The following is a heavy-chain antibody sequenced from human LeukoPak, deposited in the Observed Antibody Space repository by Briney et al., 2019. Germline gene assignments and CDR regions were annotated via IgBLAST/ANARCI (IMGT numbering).Heavy chain of an antibody. Sequence: PGGSQRLSCAASGFTFSSYSMNWVRQAAGKGLEWDSSISSSSTYIYYADSVKGRFTISRDNAKNSLYLQMNSLRAEDTAVYYCARGLGYCSGGSCYVERGGFDPWGQGTLVTVSS. CDR3: ARGLGYCSGGSCYVERGGFDP. CDR1: GFTFSSYS. V-gene: IGHV3-21*01. CDR2: ISSSSTYI. J-gene: IGHJ5*02. D-gene: IGHD2-15*01.